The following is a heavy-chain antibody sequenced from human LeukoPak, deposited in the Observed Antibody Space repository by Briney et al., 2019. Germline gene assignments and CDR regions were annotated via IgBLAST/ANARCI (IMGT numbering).Heavy chain of an antibody. D-gene: IGHD1-14*01. V-gene: IGHV3-48*01. CDR2: ISSSSSTI. CDR1: GFTFSSYS. Sequence: PGGSLRLSCAASGFTFSSYSMNWVRQAPGKGLEWVSYISSSSSTIYYADSVKGRFTISRDNAKNSLYLQMNSLRAEDTAVYYCARGGSRNPFDYWGQGTLVTVSS. CDR3: ARGGSRNPFDY. J-gene: IGHJ4*02.